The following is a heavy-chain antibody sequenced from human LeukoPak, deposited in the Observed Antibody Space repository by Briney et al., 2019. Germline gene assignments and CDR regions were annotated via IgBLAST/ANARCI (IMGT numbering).Heavy chain of an antibody. CDR3: AKDLRSTVVTPLCWYFDL. V-gene: IGHV3-30*18. CDR2: ISYDGSNK. Sequence: PGGSLRLSCAASGFTFSSYGMHWVRQAPGKGLERVAVISYDGSNKYYADSVRGRFTISRDNSKNTLYLQMNSLRAEDTAVYYCAKDLRSTVVTPLCWYFDLWGRGTLVTVSS. J-gene: IGHJ2*01. D-gene: IGHD4-23*01. CDR1: GFTFSSYG.